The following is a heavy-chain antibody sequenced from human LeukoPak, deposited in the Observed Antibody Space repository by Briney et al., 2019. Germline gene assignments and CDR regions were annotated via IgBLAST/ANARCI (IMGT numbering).Heavy chain of an antibody. CDR1: GGSISSYY. CDR3: ARQRSGYDPDYYYYMDV. J-gene: IGHJ6*03. Sequence: SETLSLTCTVSGGSISSYYWSWIRQPPGKGLEWIGYIYTSGSTNYNPSLKSRVTISVDTSKNQFSLKLSPVTAADTAVYYCARQRSGYDPDYYYYMDVWGKGTTVTVSS. CDR2: IYTSGST. D-gene: IGHD5-12*01. V-gene: IGHV4-4*09.